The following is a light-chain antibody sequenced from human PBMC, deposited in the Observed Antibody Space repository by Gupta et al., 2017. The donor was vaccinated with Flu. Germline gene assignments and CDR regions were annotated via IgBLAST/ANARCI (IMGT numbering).Light chain of an antibody. CDR1: SSDVGRVNV. CDR2: EAG. V-gene: IGLV2-23*01. Sequence: SITISCTGTSSDVGRVNVDSWYQQHPGKAPKLIIYEAGKRPSGVSNRFSGAKSGNTASLTISGLQAEDEADDFCCSYAGSDIYVFGTGTAVTIL. CDR3: CSYAGSDIYV. J-gene: IGLJ1*01.